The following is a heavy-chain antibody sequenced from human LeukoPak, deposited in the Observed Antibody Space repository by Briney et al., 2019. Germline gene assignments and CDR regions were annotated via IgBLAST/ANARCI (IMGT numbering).Heavy chain of an antibody. Sequence: GASVKVSCKASGGTFSNYAISWVRQAPGQGLEWMGGIIPMFDTADYAQKFQGRLTITADESTSTAYMELSSLRTEDTAVYYCARDSGYYDFWSGYFLSATPGGGFDPWGQGTLVTVSS. CDR1: GGTFSNYA. V-gene: IGHV1-69*13. D-gene: IGHD3-3*01. CDR3: ARDSGYYDFWSGYFLSATPGGGFDP. CDR2: IIPMFDTA. J-gene: IGHJ5*02.